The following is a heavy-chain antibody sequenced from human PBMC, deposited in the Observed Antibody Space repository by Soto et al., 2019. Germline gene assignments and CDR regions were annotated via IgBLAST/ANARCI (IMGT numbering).Heavy chain of an antibody. V-gene: IGHV3-30-3*01. CDR2: ISYDGSNK. J-gene: IGHJ4*02. D-gene: IGHD3-16*02. CDR3: ARDERLGELSSPAI. Sequence: GGSLRLSCAASGFTFSSYAMHWVRQAPGKGLEWVAVISYDGSNKYYADSVKGRFTISRDNSKNTLYLQMNSLRAEDTAVYYCARDERLGELSSPAIWGQGTLVTVSS. CDR1: GFTFSSYA.